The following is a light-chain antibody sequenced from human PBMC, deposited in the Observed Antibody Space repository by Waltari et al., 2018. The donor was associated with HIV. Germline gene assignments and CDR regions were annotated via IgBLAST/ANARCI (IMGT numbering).Light chain of an antibody. CDR2: AVN. CDR3: SSYADTNNVL. V-gene: IGLV2-8*01. CDR1: SSDVGGFDY. Sequence: QSALTQPPSASGSPGQSVTLSCTGTSSDVGGFDYVSWYQQHPAKAPNPLIHAVNRRPAGVPDRFSGSKSGNTASLTVSGLQTEDEADYYCSSYADTNNVLFGGGTKLTVL. J-gene: IGLJ3*02.